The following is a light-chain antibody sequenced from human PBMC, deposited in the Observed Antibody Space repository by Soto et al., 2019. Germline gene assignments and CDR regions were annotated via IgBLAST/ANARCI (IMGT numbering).Light chain of an antibody. CDR2: DVS. CDR3: SSYTTSSTLV. Sequence: QSALTQPASVSGSPGQSITISCTGTSGDVGFYYYVSWDQQHPGKAPKLIIYDVSDRPSGVSNRFSGSKSGNTASLTISGLQAEDEADYYCSSYTTSSTLVFGGGTKLTVL. V-gene: IGLV2-14*03. J-gene: IGLJ2*01. CDR1: SGDVGFYYY.